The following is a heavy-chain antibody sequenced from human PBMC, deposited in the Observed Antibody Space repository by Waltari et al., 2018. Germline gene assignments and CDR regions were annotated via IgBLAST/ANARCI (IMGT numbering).Heavy chain of an antibody. V-gene: IGHV1-24*01. CDR2: VEPEDGET. Sequence: QVQLVQSGAEVKKPGASVKVSCKVSGYTLTELSMHWVRQAPGKGLEWMGGVEPEDGETIYAQKCQGRVTMTEDTSTDTAYMELSSPRSEDTAGYYWATPVFNIAGAFDIWGQGTMVTVSS. D-gene: IGHD6-13*01. J-gene: IGHJ3*02. CDR1: GYTLTELS. CDR3: ATPVFNIAGAFDI.